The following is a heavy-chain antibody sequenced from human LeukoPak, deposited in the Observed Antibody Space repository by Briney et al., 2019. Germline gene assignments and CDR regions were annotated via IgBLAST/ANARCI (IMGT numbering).Heavy chain of an antibody. Sequence: PGGSLRLSCAASGFTFSTYNMNWVRQAPGKGLEWVSSITSSSTYMFYADSVKGRFTISRDNAQNSLYLQINSLRAEDTAIYFCAKGSGNGYGSGPFDYWGQGTLVTVSS. CDR2: ITSSSTYM. J-gene: IGHJ4*02. CDR1: GFTFSTYN. D-gene: IGHD3-10*01. CDR3: AKGSGNGYGSGPFDY. V-gene: IGHV3-21*04.